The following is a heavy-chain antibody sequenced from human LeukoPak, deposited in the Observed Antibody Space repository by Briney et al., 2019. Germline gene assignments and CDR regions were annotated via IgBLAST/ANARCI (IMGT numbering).Heavy chain of an antibody. D-gene: IGHD3-3*01. CDR3: PKDVFLTISSPTFHC. V-gene: IGHV3-23*01. CDR1: GLTLSSYA. J-gene: IGHJ4*02. CDR2: ISGSGGST. Sequence: GGSLRLSLAASGLTLSSYAMSWVRQAPGKGLEWVSAISGSGGSTYYADSVKGRFTISRDNSKNTLYLQMNSLRAEDTGLYYCPKDVFLTISSPTFHCWVQGSLVTVSS.